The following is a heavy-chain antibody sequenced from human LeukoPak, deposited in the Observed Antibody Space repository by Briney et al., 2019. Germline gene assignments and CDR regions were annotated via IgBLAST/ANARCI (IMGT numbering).Heavy chain of an antibody. CDR3: ARLTNWAFDI. J-gene: IGHJ3*02. CDR2: IYYGGCT. Sequence: SETLSLTCAVSGGSIRGYYWSWIRQPPGKGLEWIGYIYYGGCTSYNPALKSRVTISLDTSKNQFSLRLSSVTAADTAVYYCARLTNWAFDIWGQGTKVTVSS. D-gene: IGHD2-8*01. V-gene: IGHV4-59*08. CDR1: GGSIRGYY.